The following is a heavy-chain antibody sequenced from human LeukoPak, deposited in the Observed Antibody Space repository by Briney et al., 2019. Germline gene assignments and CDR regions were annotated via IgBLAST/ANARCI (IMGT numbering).Heavy chain of an antibody. D-gene: IGHD3-10*01. CDR1: GGSITSSSYY. V-gene: IGHV4-39*01. J-gene: IGHJ4*02. CDR2: IYYSGST. Sequence: PSETLSLTCTVSGGSITSSSYYWGWIRQTPGKGLEWIGSIYYSGSTYYNPSLKSRITISVDTSQNQFSLKLTSVTAADTAVYYCARRGGYYYPFDYWGQGTLVTVSS. CDR3: ARRGGYYYPFDY.